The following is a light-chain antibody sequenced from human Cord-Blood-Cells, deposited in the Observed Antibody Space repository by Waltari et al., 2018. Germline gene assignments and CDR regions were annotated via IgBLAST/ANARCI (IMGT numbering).Light chain of an antibody. J-gene: IGKJ2*03. CDR3: QQYNNWPYS. CDR1: QSVSSN. CDR2: GAS. V-gene: IGKV3-15*01. Sequence: EIVMTQSPATLSVSPGERATLSCRASQSVSSNLAWYQQKPGQGPRLLIYGASTRATGIPARFSGSGSGREFTLTISSLQSEDFAVYYCQQYNNWPYSFGQGTKLEIK.